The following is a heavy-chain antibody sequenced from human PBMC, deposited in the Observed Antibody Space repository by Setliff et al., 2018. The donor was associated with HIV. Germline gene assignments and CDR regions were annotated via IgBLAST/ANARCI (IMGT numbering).Heavy chain of an antibody. J-gene: IGHJ5*01. CDR2: INPYSGDT. Sequence: ASVKVACKASGYTFTSYDINWVRQATGHGLEWMGWINPYSGDTGYAQKFEGRVTMTRETSTSTPYLELSNLMAEDTAVYYCVRGIYDRCGFWSPHGDSWGQGTLVTVSS. CDR1: GYTFTSYD. D-gene: IGHD3-16*01. V-gene: IGHV1-8*01. CDR3: VRGIYDRCGFWSPHGDS.